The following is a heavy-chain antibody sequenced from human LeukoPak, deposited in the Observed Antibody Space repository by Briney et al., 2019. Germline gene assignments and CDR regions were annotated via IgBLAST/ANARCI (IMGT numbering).Heavy chain of an antibody. V-gene: IGHV4-31*03. Sequence: SQTLSLTCTVSGGSISSGGYNWSWIRQHPGKGLEWIGYIYYSGSTYYNPSLKSRVTISVDTSKNQFSLKLSSVTAADTAVYYCASSRRTTPRTDAFDIWGQGTMVTVSS. CDR1: GGSISSGGYN. CDR3: ASSRRTTPRTDAFDI. CDR2: IYYSGST. D-gene: IGHD1-7*01. J-gene: IGHJ3*02.